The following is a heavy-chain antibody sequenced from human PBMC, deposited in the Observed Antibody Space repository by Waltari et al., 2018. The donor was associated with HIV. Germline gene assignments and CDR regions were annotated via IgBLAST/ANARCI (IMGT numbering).Heavy chain of an antibody. CDR3: VSGSHYCSGGSCDYYYYDMDV. V-gene: IGHV3-20*04. CDR2: INWNGGST. Sequence: EVQLVESGGGVVRPGGSLRLSCAASGITFDDYGMSWVRQAPGKGLEWVSGINWNGGSTGYADSVKGRFTISRDNAKKSLFLQMNSLRAEDTALYYCVSGSHYCSGGSCDYYYYDMDVWGQGTTVTVSS. J-gene: IGHJ6*02. CDR1: GITFDDYG. D-gene: IGHD2-15*01.